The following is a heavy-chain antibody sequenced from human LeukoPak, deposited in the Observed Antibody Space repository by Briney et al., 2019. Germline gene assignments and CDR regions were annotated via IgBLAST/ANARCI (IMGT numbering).Heavy chain of an antibody. D-gene: IGHD2-15*01. CDR2: ISSSSSYI. J-gene: IGHJ1*01. CDR3: ARGASGYCSGGSCPSEYFQH. Sequence: GGSLRLSCAASGFTFSSYSMNWVRQAPGKGLEWVSSISSSSSYIYYADSVKGRFTISRDNAKNSLYLQMNSLRAEDTAVYYCARGASGYCSGGSCPSEYFQHWGQGTLDTVSS. CDR1: GFTFSSYS. V-gene: IGHV3-21*01.